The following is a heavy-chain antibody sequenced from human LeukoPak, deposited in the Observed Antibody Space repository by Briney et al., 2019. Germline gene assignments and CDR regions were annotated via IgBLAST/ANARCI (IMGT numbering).Heavy chain of an antibody. CDR2: ISYSGGT. V-gene: IGHV4-39*01. CDR3: AKGGTESSPVRWFDP. CDR1: GDSISSSSSYH. D-gene: IGHD2-8*02. Sequence: SETLSLTCTVSGDSISSSSSYHWDWIRQPPGKGLEWIGSISYSGGTYYNPSLKSRVTISVDMSKNQFSLKLTSVTAADTAVYYCAKGGTESSPVRWFDPWGQGSLVTVSS. J-gene: IGHJ5*02.